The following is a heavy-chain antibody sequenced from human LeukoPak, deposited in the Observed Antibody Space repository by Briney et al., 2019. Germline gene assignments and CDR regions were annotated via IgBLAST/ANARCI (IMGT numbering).Heavy chain of an antibody. CDR2: IYSGGGT. D-gene: IGHD3-10*01. J-gene: IGHJ4*02. CDR1: GFTFNSHH. Sequence: GGSLRLSCAASGFTFNSHHMNWVRQAPGKGLEWVSIIYSGGGTYYADSVRGRFTISRDISRNTLSLQMNRLRVEDTAVYYCARGWFGDYWGQGTLVTVSS. V-gene: IGHV3-53*01. CDR3: ARGWFGDY.